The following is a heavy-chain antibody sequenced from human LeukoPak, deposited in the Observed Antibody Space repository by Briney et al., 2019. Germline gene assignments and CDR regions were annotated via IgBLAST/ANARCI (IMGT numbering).Heavy chain of an antibody. CDR1: GFTFSSYA. CDR3: ARGSERRSAFDI. V-gene: IGHV3-30-3*01. Sequence: GRSLRLSCAASGFTFSSYAMHWVRQAPGKGLEWVAVISYDGSNKYYADSVKGRFTISRDNSKNTLYLQMNSLRAEGTAVYYCARGSERRSAFDIWGQGTMVTVSS. J-gene: IGHJ3*02. CDR2: ISYDGSNK.